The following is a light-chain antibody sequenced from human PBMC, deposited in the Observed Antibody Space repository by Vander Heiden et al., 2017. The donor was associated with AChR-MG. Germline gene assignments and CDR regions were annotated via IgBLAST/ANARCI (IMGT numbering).Light chain of an antibody. CDR1: QSVSGSY. V-gene: IGKV3-20*01. CDR3: QQYGSSPYT. CDR2: GAS. J-gene: IGKJ2*01. Sequence: EIVLTQSPATLSLSPGERATLSCRASQSVSGSYLAWYQQKPGQAPRLLMYGASNRATAIPDRFSGSGSGTDFTLTISRLEPEDFAVFYCQQYGSSPYTFGQGTKLEIK.